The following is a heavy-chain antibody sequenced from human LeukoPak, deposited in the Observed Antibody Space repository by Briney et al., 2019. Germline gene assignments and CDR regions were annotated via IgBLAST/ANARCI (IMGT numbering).Heavy chain of an antibody. V-gene: IGHV3-20*03. J-gene: IGHJ4*02. CDR1: GFTFYDYG. CDR3: ARVPLAGSGSHYAPPDY. CDR2: INWNGGST. Sequence: GGAPRLSLSASGFTFYDYGMSWVRPAPGKGLGWVSGINWNGGSTGYADSVKGRFTISRDNAKNSLYLQMNSLRAEDTALYYCARVPLAGSGSHYAPPDYWGQGTLVTVSS. D-gene: IGHD3-10*01.